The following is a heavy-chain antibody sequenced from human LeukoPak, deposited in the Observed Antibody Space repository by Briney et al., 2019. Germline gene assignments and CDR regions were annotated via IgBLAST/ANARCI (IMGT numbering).Heavy chain of an antibody. V-gene: IGHV4-59*01. CDR3: ARHRSSGWSEYYFDY. Sequence: SETLSLTCTVSGGSISSYYWSWIRQPPGKGLEWIGYIYYSGSTNYNPSLKSRVTISVDTSKNQFSLKLSSVTAADTAVYYCARHRSSGWSEYYFDYWGQGTLVTVSS. CDR1: GGSISSYY. D-gene: IGHD6-19*01. CDR2: IYYSGST. J-gene: IGHJ4*02.